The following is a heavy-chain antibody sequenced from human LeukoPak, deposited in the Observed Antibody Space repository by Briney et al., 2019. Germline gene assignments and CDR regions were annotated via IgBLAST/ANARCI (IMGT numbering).Heavy chain of an antibody. V-gene: IGHV3-74*01. CDR1: GFTFSSYA. CDR3: ARQNRNWFDP. D-gene: IGHD1-14*01. CDR2: INSDGSST. J-gene: IGHJ5*02. Sequence: PGGSLRLPCAASGFTFSSYAMSWVRQAPGKGLEWVSRINSDGSSTSYADSVKGRFTISRDNAKNTLYLQMNSLRAEDTAVYYCARQNRNWFDPWGQGTLVTVSS.